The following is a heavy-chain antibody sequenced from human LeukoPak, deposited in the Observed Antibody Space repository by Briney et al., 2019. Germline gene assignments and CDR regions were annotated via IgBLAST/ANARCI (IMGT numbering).Heavy chain of an antibody. D-gene: IGHD6-19*01. J-gene: IGHJ6*04. CDR1: GDSISSYY. Sequence: KSSETLSLTCTGSGDSISSYYWSWVRQPPGKGVEGVGYIYYSGSTNYNPSLKSRVTISVDTSKNQFSLKLSSVTAADTAVYYCARDLAVAGTDYYYYGMDVWGKGTTVTVSS. CDR3: ARDLAVAGTDYYYYGMDV. V-gene: IGHV4-59*01. CDR2: IYYSGST.